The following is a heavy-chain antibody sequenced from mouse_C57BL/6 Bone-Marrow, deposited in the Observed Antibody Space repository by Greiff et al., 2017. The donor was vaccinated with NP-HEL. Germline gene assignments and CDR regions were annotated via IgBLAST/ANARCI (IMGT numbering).Heavy chain of an antibody. J-gene: IGHJ2*01. D-gene: IGHD6-5*01. CDR3: ARSLSYFDY. CDR2: IHPNSGIT. CDR1: GYTFTSYW. V-gene: IGHV1-64*01. Sequence: QVQLQQPGAELVKPGASVKLSCKASGYTFTSYWMHWVKQRPGQGLEWIGMIHPNSGITNYNEKFKSKATLTVDKSSSTAYMQLSSLTSEDSAVYYCARSLSYFDYWGQGTTLTVSS.